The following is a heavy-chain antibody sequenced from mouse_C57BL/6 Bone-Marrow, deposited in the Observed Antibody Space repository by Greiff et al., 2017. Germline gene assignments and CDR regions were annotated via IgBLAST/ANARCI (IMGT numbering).Heavy chain of an antibody. CDR2: ISSGGSYT. V-gene: IGHV5-6*02. D-gene: IGHD1-1*01. CDR1: GFTFSSYG. J-gene: IGHJ3*01. CDR3: ARESNLHYYGSSFFAY. Sequence: DVKLVESGGDLVKPGGSLKLSCAASGFTFSSYGMSWVRQTPDKRLEWVATISSGGSYTYYPDSVKGRFTISRDNAKNTLYLQMSSLKSEDTAMYYCARESNLHYYGSSFFAYWGQGTLVTVSA.